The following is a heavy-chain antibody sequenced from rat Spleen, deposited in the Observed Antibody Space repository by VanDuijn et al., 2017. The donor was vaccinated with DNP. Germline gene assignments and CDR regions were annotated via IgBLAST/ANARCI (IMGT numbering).Heavy chain of an antibody. J-gene: IGHJ2*01. CDR3: TSYYSGDFHY. V-gene: IGHV2S63*01. D-gene: IGHD1-1*01. Sequence: VQLKESGPGLVQPSQTLSLTCTVSGFSLTDYSVHWVRQPPGTGLEWMGLMWSGGSTAYNSALKSRLSISRDTSKSQVFLKMNSLQTEDTAIYYCTSYYSGDFHYWGQGVMVTVSS. CDR2: MWSGGST. CDR1: GFSLTDYS.